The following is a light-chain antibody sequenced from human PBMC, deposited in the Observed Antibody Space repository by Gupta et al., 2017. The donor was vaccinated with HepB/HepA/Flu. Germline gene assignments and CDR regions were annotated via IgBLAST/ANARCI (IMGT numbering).Light chain of an antibody. CDR1: QSVSSY. V-gene: IGKV3-11*01. Sequence: DIVLTQSPATLSLSPGERATLSCRASQSVSSYLAWYQQKPGQAPRLLIYDASNRATGIPARFSGSGSATEFTLTISSLEPEDFAVYYCQQRSYWPLTFGGGTKVDIK. CDR2: DAS. CDR3: QQRSYWPLT. J-gene: IGKJ4*01.